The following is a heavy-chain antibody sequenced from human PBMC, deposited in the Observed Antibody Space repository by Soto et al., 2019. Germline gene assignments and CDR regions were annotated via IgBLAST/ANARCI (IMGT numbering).Heavy chain of an antibody. CDR2: IYYSGST. Sequence: NPSETLSLTCTVSGGSISSYYWSWIRQPPGKGLEWIGYIYYSGSTNYNPSLKSRVTISVDTSKNQFSLKLSSVTAADTAVYYCARDGAAWLGTGYYYYMDVWGKGTTVTVSS. D-gene: IGHD3-22*01. V-gene: IGHV4-59*01. CDR3: ARDGAAWLGTGYYYYMDV. J-gene: IGHJ6*03. CDR1: GGSISSYY.